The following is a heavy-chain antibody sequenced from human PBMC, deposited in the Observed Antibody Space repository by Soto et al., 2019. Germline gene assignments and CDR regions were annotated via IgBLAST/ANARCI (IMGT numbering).Heavy chain of an antibody. J-gene: IGHJ4*02. V-gene: IGHV3-23*01. CDR1: GFTFRSYA. CDR2: IGGTDIST. CDR3: AARVSAIRAFDY. D-gene: IGHD3-10*01. Sequence: GGSLRLSCVASGFTFRSYALSWVRQAPGEGLKWVSTIGGTDISTYYTDAVKGRFTISRDNSRNTLYLQMDSLGSEDTAVYYCAARVSAIRAFDYWGQGTQVTVSS.